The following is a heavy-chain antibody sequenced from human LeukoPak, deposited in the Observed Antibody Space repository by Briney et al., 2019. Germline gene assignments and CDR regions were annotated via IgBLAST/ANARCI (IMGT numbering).Heavy chain of an antibody. CDR2: INPNSGGT. CDR3: ASWSPQWLV. CDR1: GGTFSSYA. V-gene: IGHV1-2*02. J-gene: IGHJ4*02. D-gene: IGHD6-19*01. Sequence: GSSVKVSCKASGGTFSSYAISWVRQAPGQGLEWMGWINPNSGGTNYAQKFQGRVTMTRDTSISTAYMELSRLRSDDTAVYYCASWSPQWLVWGQGTLVTVSS.